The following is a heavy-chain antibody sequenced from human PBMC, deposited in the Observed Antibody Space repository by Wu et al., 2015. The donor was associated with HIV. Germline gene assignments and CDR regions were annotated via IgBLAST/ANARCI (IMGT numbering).Heavy chain of an antibody. CDR3: ARPSVWFGESPHTFDT. Sequence: QVQLVQAGAEVKKPGSSVKVSCKIFGGTVSSHAISWVRQAPGQGLEWMGGINPVLGTAIYAQTFRGRVAITTVESTNTVYIELTVLRSEDTAVYYCARPSVWFGESPHTFDTWGPGDQWSPSLQ. CDR1: GGTVSSHA. V-gene: IGHV1-69*05. CDR2: INPVLGTA. D-gene: IGHD3-10*01. J-gene: IGHJ3*02.